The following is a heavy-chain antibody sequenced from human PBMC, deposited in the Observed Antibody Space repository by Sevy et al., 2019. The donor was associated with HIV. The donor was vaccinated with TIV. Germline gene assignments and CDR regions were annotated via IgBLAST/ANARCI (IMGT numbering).Heavy chain of an antibody. J-gene: IGHJ6*02. CDR1: GFTFSSYS. D-gene: IGHD6-6*01. Sequence: GGSLRLSCAASGFTFSSYSMNWVRQAPGKGLEWVSYISSSSSTIYYADSVKGRFTISRDNAKNSLYLQMNSLRDEDTAVYYCARETSGIAARYGMDVGGQGTTVTVSS. CDR2: ISSSSSTI. V-gene: IGHV3-48*02. CDR3: ARETSGIAARYGMDV.